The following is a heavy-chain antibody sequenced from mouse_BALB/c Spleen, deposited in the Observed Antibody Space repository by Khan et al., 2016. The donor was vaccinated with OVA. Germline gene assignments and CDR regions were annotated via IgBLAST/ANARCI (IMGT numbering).Heavy chain of an antibody. V-gene: IGHV1S135*01. Sequence: EVQLQESGPELMKPGASVKISCKASGYSFTSYYIHWVMESHGKSLEWIGYIDPISGDTTYNQKFKGKATLTVDKSSSTAYILLSNLTSEDSAVYYCTRHGYDAWFTYWGQGTLVTVSA. D-gene: IGHD2-2*01. J-gene: IGHJ3*01. CDR3: TRHGYDAWFTY. CDR2: IDPISGDT. CDR1: GYSFTSYY.